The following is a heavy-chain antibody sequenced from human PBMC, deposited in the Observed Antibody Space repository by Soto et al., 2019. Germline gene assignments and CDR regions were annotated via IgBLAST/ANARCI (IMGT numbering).Heavy chain of an antibody. V-gene: IGHV1-69*02. CDR1: GGTFSSYT. J-gene: IGHJ3*02. D-gene: IGHD3-10*01. CDR2: IIPILGIA. Sequence: ASVKVSCKASGGTFSSYTISWVRQAPGQGLEWMGRIIPILGIANYAQKFQGRVTITADKSTSTAYMELSSLRSEDTAVYYCARNYYGSGSYYAFDIWGQGTMVTVSS. CDR3: ARNYYGSGSYYAFDI.